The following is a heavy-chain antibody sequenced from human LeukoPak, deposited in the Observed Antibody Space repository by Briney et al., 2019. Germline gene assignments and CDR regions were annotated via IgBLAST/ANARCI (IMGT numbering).Heavy chain of an antibody. V-gene: IGHV1-46*01. Sequence: ASVKVSCKASGYTFTSYYMHWVRQAPGQGLEWMGIINPSGGSTSYAQKFQGRVTMTRDTSTSTVYMELSSLRSEDTAVYYCARTDYGDYFSYYYGMDVWGHGTTVTVSS. CDR1: GYTFTSYY. CDR2: INPSGGST. J-gene: IGHJ6*02. CDR3: ARTDYGDYFSYYYGMDV. D-gene: IGHD4-17*01.